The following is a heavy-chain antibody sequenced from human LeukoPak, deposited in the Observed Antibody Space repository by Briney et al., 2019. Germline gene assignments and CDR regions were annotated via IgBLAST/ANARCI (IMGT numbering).Heavy chain of an antibody. CDR2: ISSSGSTI. D-gene: IGHD3-10*02. V-gene: IGHV3-48*03. CDR3: AELGITMIGGV. J-gene: IGHJ6*04. Sequence: PGGSLRLSCAASGFTFSSYEMNWVRQAPGKGLEWVSYISSSGSTIYYADSVKGRFTISRDNANNSLYLQMNSLRAEATVVYYCAELGITMIGGVWGKGTTVTISS. CDR1: GFTFSSYE.